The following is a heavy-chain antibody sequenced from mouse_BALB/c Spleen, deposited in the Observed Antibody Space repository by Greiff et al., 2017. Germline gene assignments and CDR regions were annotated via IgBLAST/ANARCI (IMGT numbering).Heavy chain of an antibody. CDR1: GYAFSSYW. CDR3: ASGFAY. J-gene: IGHJ3*01. Sequence: QVQLQQSGAELVRPGSSVKISCKASGYAFSSYWMNWVKQRPEQGLEWIGQIYPGDGDTNYNGKFKGKATLTADKSSSTAYMQLSSLTSEDSAVYFCASGFAYWGQGTLVTVSA. CDR2: IYPGDGDT. V-gene: IGHV1-80*01.